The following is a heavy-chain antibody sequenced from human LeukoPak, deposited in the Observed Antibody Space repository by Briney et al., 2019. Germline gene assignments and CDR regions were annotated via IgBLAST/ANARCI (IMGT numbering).Heavy chain of an antibody. V-gene: IGHV3-23*01. CDR3: ARSGEKSGSYNWFDP. CDR1: GFTFSSYG. D-gene: IGHD1-26*01. CDR2: ITYSGDTT. J-gene: IGHJ5*02. Sequence: GGSLRLSCAASGFTFSSYGMHWVRQAPGKGLEWVSAITYSGDTTYYTDSVKGRFTISRDNSKNTLYLQMNSLRAGDTAVYYCARSGEKSGSYNWFDPWGQGTLVTVSS.